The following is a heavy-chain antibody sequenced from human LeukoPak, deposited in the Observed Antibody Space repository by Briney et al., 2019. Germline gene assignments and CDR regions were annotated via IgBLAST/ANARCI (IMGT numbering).Heavy chain of an antibody. V-gene: IGHV1-8*01. Sequence: ASVKVSCKASGYTFTSYDINWVRQATGQGLEWMGWMDPNSGNTGYAQEFQGRVTMTRNTSISTAHMELSSLRSEDTAVYYCARGSGDGYNLIDCWGQGTLVTVSS. CDR1: GYTFTSYD. CDR3: ARGSGDGYNLIDC. J-gene: IGHJ4*02. D-gene: IGHD5-24*01. CDR2: MDPNSGNT.